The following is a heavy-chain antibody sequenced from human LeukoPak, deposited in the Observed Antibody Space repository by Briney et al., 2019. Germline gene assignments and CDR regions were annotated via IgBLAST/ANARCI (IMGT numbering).Heavy chain of an antibody. J-gene: IGHJ4*02. Sequence: GESLKISCKGSGYTFTSYWIAWVRQMPGKGLEWMGIIYLGDSDTRYSPSFQGQVTISANKSISTAFQQWSSLKASDTAMYYCARYVGSGYLDYWGQGTLVTVSS. V-gene: IGHV5-51*01. D-gene: IGHD3-22*01. CDR1: GYTFTSYW. CDR3: ARYVGSGYLDY. CDR2: IYLGDSDT.